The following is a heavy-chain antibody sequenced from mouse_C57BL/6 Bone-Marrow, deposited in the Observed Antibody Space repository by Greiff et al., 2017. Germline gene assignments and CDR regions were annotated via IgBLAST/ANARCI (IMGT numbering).Heavy chain of an antibody. CDR2: IDPSDSYT. CDR3: AREKIYYDYDDAMDD. J-gene: IGHJ4*01. Sequence: VQLQQPGAELVMPGASVKLSCKASGYTFTSYWMHWVKQRPGQGLEWIGEIDPSDSYTNYNQKFKGKSKLTVDKSSSTAYMQLSSLTSEDSAVYYCAREKIYYDYDDAMDDWGQGTSVTVSS. CDR1: GYTFTSYW. D-gene: IGHD2-4*01. V-gene: IGHV1-69*01.